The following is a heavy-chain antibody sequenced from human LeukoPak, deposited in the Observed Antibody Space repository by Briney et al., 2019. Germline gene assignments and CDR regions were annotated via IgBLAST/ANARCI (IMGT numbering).Heavy chain of an antibody. CDR2: ISYDGSNK. D-gene: IGHD2-15*01. CDR3: AREGYCSGGSCPDAFDI. Sequence: PGGSLRLSCAASGFSFSSYAMHWVRQAPGKGLEWVVVISYDGSNKYYADSVKGRFTISRDNSKNTLYLQMNSLRAEDTAVYYCAREGYCSGGSCPDAFDIWGQGTMVTVSS. CDR1: GFSFSSYA. V-gene: IGHV3-30*04. J-gene: IGHJ3*02.